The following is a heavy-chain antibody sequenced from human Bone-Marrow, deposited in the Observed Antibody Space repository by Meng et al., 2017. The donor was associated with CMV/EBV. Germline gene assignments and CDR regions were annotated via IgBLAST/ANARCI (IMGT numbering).Heavy chain of an antibody. J-gene: IGHJ5*02. CDR3: ALVVGYCSSTSCPPWFDP. D-gene: IGHD2-2*03. CDR2: ISYDGSNK. CDR1: FTFSSYG. V-gene: IGHV3-30*03. Sequence: FTFSSYGMHWVRQAPGKGLEWVAVISYDGSNKYYADSVKGRFTISRDNSKNTLYLQMNSLRAEDTAVYYCALVVGYCSSTSCPPWFDPWGQGTVVTVSS.